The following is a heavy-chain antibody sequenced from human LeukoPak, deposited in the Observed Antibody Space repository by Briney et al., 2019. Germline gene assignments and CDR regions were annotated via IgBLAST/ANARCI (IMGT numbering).Heavy chain of an antibody. CDR1: GGTFSSYA. Sequence: ASVKVSCKASGGTFSSYAISWVRQAPGRGLEWMGRIIPILGIANYAQKFQGRVTITADKSTSTAYMELSSLRSEDTAVYYCARGSSSWHFDYWGQGTLVTVSS. J-gene: IGHJ4*02. D-gene: IGHD6-13*01. CDR2: IIPILGIA. CDR3: ARGSSSWHFDY. V-gene: IGHV1-69*04.